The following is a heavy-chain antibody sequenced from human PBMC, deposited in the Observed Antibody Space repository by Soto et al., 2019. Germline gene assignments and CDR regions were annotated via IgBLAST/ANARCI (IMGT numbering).Heavy chain of an antibody. CDR2: ISGSGGST. V-gene: IGHV3-23*01. Sequence: GGSLRLSCAASGFTFSSYAMSWVRQAPGKGLEWVSAISGSGGSTYYADSVKGRFTISRDNSKNTLYLQMNSLRAEDTAVYYCARSATVVTYNWFDPWGQGTLVTAPQ. CDR3: ARSATVVTYNWFDP. J-gene: IGHJ5*02. D-gene: IGHD4-17*01. CDR1: GFTFSSYA.